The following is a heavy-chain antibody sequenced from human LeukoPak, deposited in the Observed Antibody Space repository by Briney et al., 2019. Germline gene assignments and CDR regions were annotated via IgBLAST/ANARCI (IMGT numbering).Heavy chain of an antibody. CDR3: ARFARDSSGYYYRY. Sequence: GGSLRLSCAASGFTFSSYSMNWVRQAPGKGLEWVSSISSSSSYIYYADSVKGRFTISRDNAKNSLYLQMNSLRAEDTAVYYCARFARDSSGYYYRYWGQGTLVTVSS. J-gene: IGHJ4*02. V-gene: IGHV3-21*01. CDR2: ISSSSSYI. D-gene: IGHD3-22*01. CDR1: GFTFSSYS.